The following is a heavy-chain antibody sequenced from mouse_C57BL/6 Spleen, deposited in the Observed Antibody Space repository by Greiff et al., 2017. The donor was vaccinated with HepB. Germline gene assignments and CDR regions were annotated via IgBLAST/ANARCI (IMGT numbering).Heavy chain of an antibody. CDR2: IDPSDSET. D-gene: IGHD1-1*01. Sequence: QVQLQQPGAELVRPGSSVKLSCKASGYTFTSYWMHWVKQRPIQGLEWIGNIDPSDSETHYNQKFKDKATLTVDKSSSTAYMNLSSLTSEDSEVYYCSRVYYGSSPYYYAMDYWGQGTSVTVSS. J-gene: IGHJ4*01. CDR1: GYTFTSYW. CDR3: SRVYYGSSPYYYAMDY. V-gene: IGHV1-52*01.